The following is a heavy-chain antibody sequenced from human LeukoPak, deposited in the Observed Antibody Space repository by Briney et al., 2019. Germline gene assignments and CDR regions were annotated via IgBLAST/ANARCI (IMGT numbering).Heavy chain of an antibody. D-gene: IGHD6-19*01. CDR3: ARHAVATPPEQGSFDY. CDR1: GYTFTSYG. J-gene: IGHJ4*02. Sequence: ASVKVSCKASGYTFTSYGISWVRQAPGQGLEWMGWISAYNGNTNYAQKLQGRVTMTTDTSTSTAYMELRSLRSDDTAVYYCARHAVATPPEQGSFDYWGQGTPVTVSP. V-gene: IGHV1-18*01. CDR2: ISAYNGNT.